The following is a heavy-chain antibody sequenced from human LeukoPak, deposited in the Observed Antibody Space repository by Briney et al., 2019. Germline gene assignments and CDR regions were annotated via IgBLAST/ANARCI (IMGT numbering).Heavy chain of an antibody. CDR2: IIPIFGTA. V-gene: IGHV1-69*06. J-gene: IGHJ3*01. D-gene: IGHD6-19*01. CDR3: ARDEIAVADL. CDR1: GGTFSSYA. Sequence: GASVKVSCKASGGTFSSYAISRVRQAPGQGLEWMGGIIPIFGTANYAQKFQGRVTITADKSTSTAYMELSSLRSEDTAVYYCARDEIAVADLWGQGTMVTVSS.